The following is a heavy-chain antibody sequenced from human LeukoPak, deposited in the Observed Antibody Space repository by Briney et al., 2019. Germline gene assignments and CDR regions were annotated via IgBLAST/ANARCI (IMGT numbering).Heavy chain of an antibody. V-gene: IGHV3-23*01. D-gene: IGHD2-2*01. CDR2: ISGSGGST. J-gene: IGHJ4*02. Sequence: GGSLRLSCAASGFTFSSYAMSWVRQAPGKGLEWVSAISGSGGSTYYADSVKGRFTISRDSSKNTLYLQMNSLRAEDTAVYHCAKARGVNIVVVPSPFDYWGQGTLVTVSS. CDR1: GFTFSSYA. CDR3: AKARGVNIVVVPSPFDY.